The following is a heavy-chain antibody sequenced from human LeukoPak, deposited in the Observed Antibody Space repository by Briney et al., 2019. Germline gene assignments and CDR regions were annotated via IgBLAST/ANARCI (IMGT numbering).Heavy chain of an antibody. D-gene: IGHD3-16*01. CDR2: ISGSGGST. V-gene: IGHV3-23*01. CDR1: GFTFNTYA. CDR3: AREFVVYNDHLWGTYHNDAFDI. Sequence: GGSLRLSCAASGFTFNTYAMSWVRQAPGKGLEWVSAISGSGGSTYHADSVKGRFTISRDNSKNTLFLLMNKLRAEDTAVYYCAREFVVYNDHLWGTYHNDAFDIWGQGTMVTVSS. J-gene: IGHJ3*02.